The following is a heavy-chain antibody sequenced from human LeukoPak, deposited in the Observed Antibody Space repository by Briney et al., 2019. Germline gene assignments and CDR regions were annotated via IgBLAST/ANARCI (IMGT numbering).Heavy chain of an antibody. CDR3: ARRDYFDP. J-gene: IGHJ5*02. Sequence: PGGSLRLSCAASGFTFSGYWMHWLRQAPGKGLVWVSRISSDGSTTSYADSVKGRFTISRDNAKNTLYLQMNSLRAEDTAVYYCARRDYFDPWGQGTLVTVSS. V-gene: IGHV3-74*01. D-gene: IGHD4-11*01. CDR1: GFTFSGYW. CDR2: ISSDGSTT.